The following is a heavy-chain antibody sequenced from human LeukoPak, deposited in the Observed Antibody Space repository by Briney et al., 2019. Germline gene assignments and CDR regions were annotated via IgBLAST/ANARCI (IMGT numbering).Heavy chain of an antibody. CDR1: GGSISSSSYY. D-gene: IGHD3-22*01. CDR3: ASVDYYDSSGYYPAGAFDI. J-gene: IGHJ3*02. V-gene: IGHV4-39*01. Sequence: SETLSLTCTVSGGSISSSSYYWGWIRQPPGKGLEWIGSIYYSGSTYYNPSLKSRVTISVDTSKNQFSLRLSSVTAADTAVYYCASVDYYDSSGYYPAGAFDIWGQGTMVTVSS. CDR2: IYYSGST.